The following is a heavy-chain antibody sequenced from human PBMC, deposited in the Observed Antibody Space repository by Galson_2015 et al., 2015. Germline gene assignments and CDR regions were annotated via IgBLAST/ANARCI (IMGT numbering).Heavy chain of an antibody. J-gene: IGHJ5*02. Sequence: CAISGDSVSSNSAAWNWLRQSPSRGLDWLGRTYYRSKWYSDYAVSVKSRITINPDTSKNQFSLQLNSVTPEDTAVYYCARDSLTTVTTRWFDPWGQGTLVTVSS. CDR2: TYYRSKWYS. V-gene: IGHV6-1*01. CDR1: GDSVSSNSAA. CDR3: ARDSLTTVTTRWFDP. D-gene: IGHD4-17*01.